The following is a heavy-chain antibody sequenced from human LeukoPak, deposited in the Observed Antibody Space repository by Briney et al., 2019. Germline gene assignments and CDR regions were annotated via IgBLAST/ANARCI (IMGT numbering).Heavy chain of an antibody. CDR2: IWYDGSNK. D-gene: IGHD3-22*01. CDR3: ARDSYYYDSSGYWGSDAFDI. Sequence: GRSLRLSCAASGFTFSSYGMHWVRQAPGKGLEWVAVIWYDGSNKYYADSVKGRFTISRDNSKNTLYLQMNSLRAEGTAVYYCARDSYYYDSSGYWGSDAFDIWGQGTMVTVSS. CDR1: GFTFSSYG. V-gene: IGHV3-33*01. J-gene: IGHJ3*02.